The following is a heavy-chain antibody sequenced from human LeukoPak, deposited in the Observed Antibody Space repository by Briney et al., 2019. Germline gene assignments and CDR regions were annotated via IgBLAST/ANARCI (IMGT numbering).Heavy chain of an antibody. J-gene: IGHJ4*02. CDR2: IYHSGST. D-gene: IGHD6-13*01. CDR3: ARLYSITWYYFDY. V-gene: IGHV4-30-2*01. Sequence: SQTLSLTCTVSGGSISSGGYYWSWIRQPPGKGLEWIGYIYHSGSTYYNPSLKSRVTISVDRSKNQFSLKLSSVTAADTAVYYCARLYSITWYYFDYWGQGTLVTVSS. CDR1: GGSISSGGYY.